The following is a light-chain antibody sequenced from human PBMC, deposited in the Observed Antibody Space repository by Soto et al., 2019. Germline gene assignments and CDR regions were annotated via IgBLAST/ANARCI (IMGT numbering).Light chain of an antibody. Sequence: EIVLTQSPGTLSLSPGERATLSCRASQTVSNNYLAWYQQKPGQAPRLLIYDASSRATGIPDRFSSSGSGIDFTVTNIRLETEDFAVYYYQQYKKSLMCSFGQGTNLEIK. CDR3: QQYKKSLMCS. V-gene: IGKV3-20*01. CDR2: DAS. J-gene: IGKJ2*02. CDR1: QTVSNNY.